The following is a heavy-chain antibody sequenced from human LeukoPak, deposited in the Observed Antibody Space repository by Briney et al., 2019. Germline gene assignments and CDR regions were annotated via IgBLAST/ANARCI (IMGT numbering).Heavy chain of an antibody. CDR2: IYYSGST. Sequence: SETLSLTCTVSGGSISSYYWSWIRQPPGKGLEGIGYIYYSGSTNYNPSLKSRVTISIDTSKNQFSLKLSSVTAADTAVYYCARHGRNDGFDYWGQGTLVTVSS. CDR3: ARHGRNDGFDY. J-gene: IGHJ4*02. D-gene: IGHD1-1*01. CDR1: GGSISSYY. V-gene: IGHV4-59*08.